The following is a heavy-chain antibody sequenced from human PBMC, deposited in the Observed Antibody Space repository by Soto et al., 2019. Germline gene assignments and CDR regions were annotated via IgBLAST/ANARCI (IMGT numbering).Heavy chain of an antibody. J-gene: IGHJ3*02. CDR1: GDSISSYY. D-gene: IGHD2-21*02. CDR3: AGEDYGGNSWGFDI. Sequence: QVQLQESGPGLVKPSETLSLTCTVSGDSISSYYWSWIRQPAGKGLEWIGRIYTSVSTNYNPSLKSRVTMSVDTSKNQFSLRLSSVTAADTAVYYCAGEDYGGNSWGFDIWGQGTMVTISS. V-gene: IGHV4-4*07. CDR2: IYTSVST.